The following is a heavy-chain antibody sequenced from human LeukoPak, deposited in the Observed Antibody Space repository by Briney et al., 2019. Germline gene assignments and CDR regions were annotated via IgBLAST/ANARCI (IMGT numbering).Heavy chain of an antibody. V-gene: IGHV1-2*02. CDR2: INPNSGGT. J-gene: IGHJ6*03. D-gene: IGHD3-10*01. CDR1: GYTFTGYY. Sequence: ASVKVSCKASGYTFTGYYMHWVRQAPGQGLEWMGWINPNSGGTNYAQKFQGRVTMTRDTSISTAYMELSRLRSDDTAVYYCARDSLVRGVIYYYMDVWGKGTTVTVSS. CDR3: ARDSLVRGVIYYYMDV.